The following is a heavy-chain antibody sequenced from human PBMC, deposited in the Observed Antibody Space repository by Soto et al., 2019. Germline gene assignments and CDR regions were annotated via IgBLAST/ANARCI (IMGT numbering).Heavy chain of an antibody. CDR3: ALRSRAVVPEY. CDR1: GVSISSYY. Sequence: QVQLQESGPGLVKPSETLSLTCAVSGVSISSYYCMWIRQPPGKGRESIGYLYYGRSANYNPSLKSRVTLSVDTSTNQCSLTLSSMTAADTAVYYCALRSRAVVPEYWGQGTLVTVSS. CDR2: LYYGRSA. V-gene: IGHV4-59*01. J-gene: IGHJ4*02. D-gene: IGHD3-22*01.